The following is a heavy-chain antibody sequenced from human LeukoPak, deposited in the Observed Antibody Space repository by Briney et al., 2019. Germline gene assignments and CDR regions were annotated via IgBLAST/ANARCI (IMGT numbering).Heavy chain of an antibody. CDR3: ARSSMATILWWFDP. CDR2: INHSGST. D-gene: IGHD5-24*01. CDR1: GGSFSGYY. J-gene: IGHJ5*02. Sequence: SETLSLTCAVYGGSFSGYYWSWIRQTPGKVLEWIGEINHSGSTNYNPSLKSRVTISVDTSKNQFSLKLSSVTAADTAVYYCARSSMATILWWFDPWGQGTLVTVSS. V-gene: IGHV4-34*01.